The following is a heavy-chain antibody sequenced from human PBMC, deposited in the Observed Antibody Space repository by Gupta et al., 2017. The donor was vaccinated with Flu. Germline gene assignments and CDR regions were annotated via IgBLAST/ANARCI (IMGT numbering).Heavy chain of an antibody. Sequence: QAQLQQRGAGLLKPSETLSLTCAVYGGSFSDYYWSCIRQPPGKGLEWIGDINHSGYTNYNPSLKSRVTISVDTSKNQFSLKLSSMTAADTAVYYCARGRHGMDVWGQGTTVSVSS. J-gene: IGHJ6*02. CDR3: ARGRHGMDV. CDR2: INHSGYT. CDR1: GGSFSDYY. V-gene: IGHV4-34*01.